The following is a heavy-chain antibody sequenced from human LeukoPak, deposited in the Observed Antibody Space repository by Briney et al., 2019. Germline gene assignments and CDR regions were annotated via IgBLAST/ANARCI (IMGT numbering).Heavy chain of an antibody. CDR3: ARGSSWYDLDV. J-gene: IGHJ6*03. CDR2: ISSSSTI. Sequence: GGSLRLSCAASGFTFSSYSMNWVRQAPGKGLEWVSHISSSSTIYYADSVKGRFTISRDNAKNSLYLQMNSLRAEDTAVYYCARGSSWYDLDVWGKGTTVTVSS. CDR1: GFTFSSYS. V-gene: IGHV3-48*01. D-gene: IGHD6-13*01.